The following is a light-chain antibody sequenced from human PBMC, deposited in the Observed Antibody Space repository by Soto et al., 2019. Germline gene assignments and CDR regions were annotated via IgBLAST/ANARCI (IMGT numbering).Light chain of an antibody. CDR3: QQYNSYSKT. CDR1: QSISSW. CDR2: DAS. Sequence: IQMTQYPSNLSAAVGDRVTITCRASQSISSWLAWYQQKPGKPPKLLIYDASSLESGVPSRFSGRGSGTEFTLTISRLQPDDFETYYCQQYNSYSKTFGQGTKVEIK. J-gene: IGKJ1*01. V-gene: IGKV1-5*01.